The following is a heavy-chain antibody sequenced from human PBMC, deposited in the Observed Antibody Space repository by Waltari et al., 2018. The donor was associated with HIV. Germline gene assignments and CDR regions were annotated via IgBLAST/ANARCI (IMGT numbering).Heavy chain of an antibody. CDR3: ARLEALLPGVVIVRDV. J-gene: IGHJ4*02. CDR1: GGSLSGFL. CDR2: IVHDGTT. V-gene: IGHV4-34*02. Sequence: VQLEQWGTGLLKPSETLSLTCAVDGGSLSGFLWRWVRQPPGKGLEWIGDIVHDGTTNYNPALKSRATVSITGSKNQFSLKLNSMTAADTGVYYCARLEALLPGVVIVRDVWGQGTLVTVSS. D-gene: IGHD3-3*01.